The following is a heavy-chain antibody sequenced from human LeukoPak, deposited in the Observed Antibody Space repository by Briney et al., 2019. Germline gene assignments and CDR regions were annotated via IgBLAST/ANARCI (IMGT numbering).Heavy chain of an antibody. CDR2: IKQDGYEK. V-gene: IGHV3-7*01. Sequence: GGSLRLSCAASEFTFSGYWMSWVRQTPEKGLEWVANIKQDGYEKYYVDSVKGRFTISRDNAKNSLYLQMNSLRADDTAIYYCARDKIVGPTTLDYWGQGTLVTVSS. CDR3: ARDKIVGPTTLDY. CDR1: EFTFSGYW. D-gene: IGHD1-26*01. J-gene: IGHJ4*02.